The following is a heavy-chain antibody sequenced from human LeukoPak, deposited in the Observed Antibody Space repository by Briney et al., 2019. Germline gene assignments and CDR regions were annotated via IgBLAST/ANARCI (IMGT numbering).Heavy chain of an antibody. D-gene: IGHD3-3*01. CDR3: ARGRAITIFGVVPSGFDP. Sequence: SETLSLTCAVYSGSFRGYYWSWIRQPPGKGLEWIGEINHSGSTNYNPSLKSRVTISVDTSKNQFSLKLSSVTAADTAVYYCARGRAITIFGVVPSGFDPWGQGTLVTVSS. CDR1: SGSFRGYY. V-gene: IGHV4-34*01. CDR2: INHSGST. J-gene: IGHJ5*02.